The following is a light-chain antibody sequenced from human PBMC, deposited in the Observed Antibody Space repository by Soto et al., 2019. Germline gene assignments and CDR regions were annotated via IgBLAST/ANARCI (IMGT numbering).Light chain of an antibody. CDR2: DAS. CDR1: QGISSW. Sequence: DIQMTQAPSAESESVVDRDTITCRASQGISSWLAWYQQKPGKAPKLLIYDASSLESGVPSRFSGSGSGTEFTLTISSLQPDEFATYYCQKFNSYAWTFGPGTKVDI. CDR3: QKFNSYAWT. V-gene: IGKV1-5*01. J-gene: IGKJ1*01.